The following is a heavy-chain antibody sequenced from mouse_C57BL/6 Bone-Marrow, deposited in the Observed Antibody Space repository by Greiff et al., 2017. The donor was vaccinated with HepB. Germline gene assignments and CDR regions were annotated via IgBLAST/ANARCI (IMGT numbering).Heavy chain of an antibody. CDR2: ILPGSGST. CDR3: ARGWTYYGYDWFAY. V-gene: IGHV1-9*01. CDR1: GYTFTGYW. Sequence: VQLQQSGAELMKPGASVKLSCKATGYTFTGYWIEWVKQRPGHGLEWIGEILPGSGSTNYNEKFKGKATFTADTSSNTAYMQLSSLTNEDSAIYSCARGWTYYGYDWFAYWGQGTLVTVSA. D-gene: IGHD2-9*01. J-gene: IGHJ3*01.